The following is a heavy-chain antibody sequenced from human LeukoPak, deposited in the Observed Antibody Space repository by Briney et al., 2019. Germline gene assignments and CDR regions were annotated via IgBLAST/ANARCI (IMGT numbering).Heavy chain of an antibody. J-gene: IGHJ4*02. V-gene: IGHV1-69*13. CDR2: IIPIFGTA. D-gene: IGHD1-26*01. CDR1: GGTFSSYA. Sequence: ASVKVSCKASGGTFSSYAISWVRQAPGQGLEWMGGIIPIFGTANYAQKFQGRVTITADESTSTAYMELSSLRSEDTAVYYCATEAGATSLDYWGQGTLVTVSS. CDR3: ATEAGATSLDY.